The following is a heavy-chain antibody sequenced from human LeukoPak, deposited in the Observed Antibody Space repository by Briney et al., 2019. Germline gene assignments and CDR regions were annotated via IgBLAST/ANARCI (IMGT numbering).Heavy chain of an antibody. D-gene: IGHD3-9*01. CDR3: ARLTGYYNLDAFDI. CDR2: IYYSGST. J-gene: IGHJ3*02. Sequence: SETLSLTCTVSGGSISSYYWSWIRQPPGKGLEWIGYIYYSGSTNYNPSLKSRVTISVDTSKNQFSLKLSSVTAADTAVYYCARLTGYYNLDAFDIWGQGTMVTVSS. CDR1: GGSISSYY. V-gene: IGHV4-59*08.